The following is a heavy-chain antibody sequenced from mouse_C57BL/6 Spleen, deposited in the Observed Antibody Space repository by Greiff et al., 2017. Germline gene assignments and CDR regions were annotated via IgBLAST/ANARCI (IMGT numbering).Heavy chain of an antibody. CDR3: ARKGLPYAMDY. Sequence: VQLVESGPGLVQPSQSLSITCTASGFTLTSYGVHWVRQSPGKGLEWLGVIWSGGSTDYNAAFISRLSISKDNSKNQVFFKLNSLQTDDTAIYYCARKGLPYAMDYWGQGTSVTVSS. V-gene: IGHV2-2*01. CDR1: GFTLTSYG. CDR2: IWSGGST. J-gene: IGHJ4*01.